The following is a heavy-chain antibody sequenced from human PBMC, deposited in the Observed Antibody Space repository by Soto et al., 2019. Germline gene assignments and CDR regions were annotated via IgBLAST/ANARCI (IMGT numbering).Heavy chain of an antibody. CDR1: GFTFSSYA. CDR3: ARASNGWFSAFDI. Sequence: EVQLVESGGGLVQPGGSLRLSCAASGFTFSSYAMRWVRQAPGKGLEWVSAISGSGGTTYYADSVKGRFTFSRDNSKNKLYMQMNGQRAEDSAVYYCARASNGWFSAFDIWGQGTMVTVSS. CDR2: ISGSGGTT. D-gene: IGHD6-19*01. J-gene: IGHJ3*02. V-gene: IGHV3-23*04.